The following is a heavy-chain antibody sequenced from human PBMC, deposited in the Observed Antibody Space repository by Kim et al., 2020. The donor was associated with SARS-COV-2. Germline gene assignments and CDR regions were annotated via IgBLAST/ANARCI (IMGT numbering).Heavy chain of an antibody. Sequence: GGSLRLSCAASGFTFSSYAMHWVRQAPGKGLEWVAVISYDGSNKYYADSVKGRFTISRDNSKNTLYLQMNSLRAEDTAVYYCARENYGGNSGAYYYYYGMDVWGQGTTVTVSS. D-gene: IGHD4-17*01. CDR1: GFTFSSYA. CDR2: ISYDGSNK. V-gene: IGHV3-30*04. J-gene: IGHJ6*02. CDR3: ARENYGGNSGAYYYYYGMDV.